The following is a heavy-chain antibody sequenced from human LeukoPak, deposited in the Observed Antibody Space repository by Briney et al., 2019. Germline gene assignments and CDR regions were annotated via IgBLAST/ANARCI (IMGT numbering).Heavy chain of an antibody. V-gene: IGHV3-30*04. CDR3: ARLSGDLLGDY. CDR2: ISYDGSNK. J-gene: IGHJ4*02. CDR1: GFTFSSYA. Sequence: GGSLRLSCAASGFTFSSYAMHWVRQAPGEGLEWVAVISYDGSNKYYADSVKGRFTISRDNSKNTLYLQMNSLRAEDTAVYYCARLSGDLLGDYWGQGTLVTVSS. D-gene: IGHD2-21*02.